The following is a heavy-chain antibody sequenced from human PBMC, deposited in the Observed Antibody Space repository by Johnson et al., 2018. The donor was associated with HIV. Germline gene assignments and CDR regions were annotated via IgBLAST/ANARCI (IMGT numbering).Heavy chain of an antibody. D-gene: IGHD6-19*01. J-gene: IGHJ3*02. V-gene: IGHV3-30*03. CDR2: ISYAGSDK. Sequence: QVQLVESGGGVVQPGRSLRLSCAASGFTFSNFGMHWVRQAPGKGLEWVAVISYAGSDKYYSDSVKGRFTISRDNSKNTLYLQMNSLRAEDTAVYYCARDNGAVAGPEGAFDIWGQGTMVTVSS. CDR3: ARDNGAVAGPEGAFDI. CDR1: GFTFSNFG.